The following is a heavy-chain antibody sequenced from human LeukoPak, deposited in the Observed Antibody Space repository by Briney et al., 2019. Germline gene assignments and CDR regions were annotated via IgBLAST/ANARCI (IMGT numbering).Heavy chain of an antibody. CDR1: GGTFSSYA. CDR3: VAYYYDSSGYYYLGAFDI. D-gene: IGHD3-22*01. Sequence: ASVKVSCKASGGTFSSYAISWVRQAPGQGLEWMGGIIPIFGTANYAQKFRGRVTITADESTSTAYMELSSLRSEDTAVYYCVAYYYDSSGYYYLGAFDIWGQGTMVTVSS. J-gene: IGHJ3*02. CDR2: IIPIFGTA. V-gene: IGHV1-69*13.